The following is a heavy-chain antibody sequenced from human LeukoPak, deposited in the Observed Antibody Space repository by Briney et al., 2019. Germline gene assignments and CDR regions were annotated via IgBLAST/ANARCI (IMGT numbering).Heavy chain of an antibody. CDR3: ARLLVDYYNSSGYPYYFDY. J-gene: IGHJ4*02. D-gene: IGHD3-22*01. Sequence: GESLKISCKGSGYSFTSYWIGWVRQMPGKGLEWMGIIYPGDSDTRYSPSFQGQVTISADKSISTAYLQWSSLKASDTAMYYCARLLVDYYNSSGYPYYFDYWGQGTLVTVSS. CDR1: GYSFTSYW. CDR2: IYPGDSDT. V-gene: IGHV5-51*01.